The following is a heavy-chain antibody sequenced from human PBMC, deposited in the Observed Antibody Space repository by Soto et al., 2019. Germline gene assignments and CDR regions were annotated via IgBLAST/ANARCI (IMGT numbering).Heavy chain of an antibody. J-gene: IGHJ4*02. CDR2: IIPIYGTV. V-gene: IGHV1-69*06. CDR3: ARVGYDFWSADKAYYFDS. CDR1: GGTFIRYA. Sequence: ASVKVSCKASGGTFIRYAISWVRQAPGQGPEWMGGIIPIYGTVNYAQKFQGRVTITADKSTGTAYMELSSLRSEDTAVYYCARVGYDFWSADKAYYFDSWGQGVLVTVSS. D-gene: IGHD3-3*01.